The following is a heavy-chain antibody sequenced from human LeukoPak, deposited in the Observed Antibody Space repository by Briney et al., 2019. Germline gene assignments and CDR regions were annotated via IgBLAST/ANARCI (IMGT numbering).Heavy chain of an antibody. CDR1: GFTFSDYY. CDR3: AKDASRGVLRFLEWLYILDY. J-gene: IGHJ4*02. CDR2: ISSSGSTI. Sequence: GGSLRLSCAASGFTFSDYYMSWIRQAPGKGLEWVSYISSSGSTIYYADSVKGRFTISRDNSKNTLYLQMNSLRAEDTAVYYCAKDASRGVLRFLEWLYILDYWGQGTLVTVSS. V-gene: IGHV3-11*01. D-gene: IGHD3-3*01.